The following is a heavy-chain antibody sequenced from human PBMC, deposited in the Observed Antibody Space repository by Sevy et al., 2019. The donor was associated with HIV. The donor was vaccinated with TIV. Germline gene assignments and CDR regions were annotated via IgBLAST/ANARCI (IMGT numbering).Heavy chain of an antibody. Sequence: GGSLRLSCAASGFTFSNAWMSWVRQAPGKGLEWVGRIKSKTDGGTTDYAAPVKGRFTISRDDSKNRLYLQMNSLKTEDTAVYYCTTDLVQYCSSTSCYPHYFDYWGQGTLVTVSS. V-gene: IGHV3-15*01. CDR2: IKSKTDGGTT. J-gene: IGHJ4*02. D-gene: IGHD2-2*01. CDR3: TTDLVQYCSSTSCYPHYFDY. CDR1: GFTFSNAW.